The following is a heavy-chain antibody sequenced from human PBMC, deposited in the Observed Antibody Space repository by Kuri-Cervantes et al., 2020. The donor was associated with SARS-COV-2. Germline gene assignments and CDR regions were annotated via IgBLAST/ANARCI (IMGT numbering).Heavy chain of an antibody. CDR2: IIPLFRSA. Sequence: SVKVSCKPSGGTFNSYGINWVRQAPGQGLEWMGGIIPLFRSANYAQKFQGRVTITTDTSTSTAYMELRSLRSDDTAMYYCARASGGLYCSSTSCGEGSWFDPWGQGTLVTVSS. V-gene: IGHV1-69*05. CDR1: GGTFNSYG. D-gene: IGHD2-2*01. CDR3: ARASGGLYCSSTSCGEGSWFDP. J-gene: IGHJ5*02.